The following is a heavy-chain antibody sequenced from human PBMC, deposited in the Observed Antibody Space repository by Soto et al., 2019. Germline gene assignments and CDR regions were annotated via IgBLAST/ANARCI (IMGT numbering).Heavy chain of an antibody. CDR2: ISSNGDNT. CDR3: ASRYTSDFHY. Sequence: GGSLRLSCSASGFTFSSYAMHWVRQSPGKGLEYVSVISSNGDNTYYADPVKDRFTISRDNSKNTLYLQMSSLRGEDTAVYYCASRYTSDFHYWGQGTLVTVSS. J-gene: IGHJ4*02. CDR1: GFTFSSYA. D-gene: IGHD3-16*02. V-gene: IGHV3-64D*06.